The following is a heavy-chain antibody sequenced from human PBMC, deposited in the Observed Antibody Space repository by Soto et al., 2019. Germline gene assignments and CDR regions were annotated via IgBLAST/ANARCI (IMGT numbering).Heavy chain of an antibody. V-gene: IGHV1-69*13. Sequence: SVKVSCKAFGGTFSSYAISWVRQAPGQGLEWMGGVIPIFGTANYAQKFQGRVTITADESTSTAYMELSSLRSEDTAVYYCAREAIVATISLYYFDYWGQGTLVTVSS. CDR1: GGTFSSYA. CDR3: AREAIVATISLYYFDY. D-gene: IGHD5-12*01. J-gene: IGHJ4*02. CDR2: VIPIFGTA.